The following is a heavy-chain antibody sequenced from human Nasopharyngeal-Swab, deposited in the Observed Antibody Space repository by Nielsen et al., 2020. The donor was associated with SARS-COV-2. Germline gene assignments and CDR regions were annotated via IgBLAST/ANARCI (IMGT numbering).Heavy chain of an antibody. J-gene: IGHJ1*01. V-gene: IGHV3-30*04. Sequence: GESLKISCAASGFTFSSYAMNWVRQAPGKGLEWVAVISYDGGNKYYADSVKGRFTISRDNSKNTLYLQMNSLRAEDTAVYYCARGYSGSYYKYFQHWGQGTLVTVSS. D-gene: IGHD1-26*01. CDR1: GFTFSSYA. CDR2: ISYDGGNK. CDR3: ARGYSGSYYKYFQH.